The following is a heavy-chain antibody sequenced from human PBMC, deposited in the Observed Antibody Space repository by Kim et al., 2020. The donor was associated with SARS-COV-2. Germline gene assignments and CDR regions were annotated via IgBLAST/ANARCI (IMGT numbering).Heavy chain of an antibody. J-gene: IGHJ4*02. Sequence: SLRLSCAASGFTFDDYAMHWVRQAPGKGLEWVSGISWNSGSIGYADSVKGRFTISRDNAKNSLYLQMNSLRAEDTALYYCAKDATKMTTVTTVFDYWGQGTLVTVSS. D-gene: IGHD4-17*01. CDR2: ISWNSGSI. CDR1: GFTFDDYA. CDR3: AKDATKMTTVTTVFDY. V-gene: IGHV3-9*01.